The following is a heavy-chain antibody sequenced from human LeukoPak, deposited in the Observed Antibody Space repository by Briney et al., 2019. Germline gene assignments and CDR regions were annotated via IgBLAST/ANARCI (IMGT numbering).Heavy chain of an antibody. CDR1: GGTFNSYV. D-gene: IGHD2/OR15-2a*01. CDR2: IVPIFASA. CDR3: VREGEGPLSKDFDY. Sequence: SVKVSCKASGGTFNSYVISWVRQAPGQGLEWMGGIVPIFASANYAQKFQGRVTITTDESTSTAYMELTRLTSDDTAVYYCVREGEGPLSKDFDYWGQGTLVTVSS. J-gene: IGHJ4*02. V-gene: IGHV1-69*05.